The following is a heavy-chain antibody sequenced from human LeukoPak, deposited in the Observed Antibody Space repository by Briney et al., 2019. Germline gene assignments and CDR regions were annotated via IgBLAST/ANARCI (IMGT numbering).Heavy chain of an antibody. CDR3: ARDRSYYYGSGTNGPAFY. Sequence: ASVKVSCKASGYTFASYGISWVRQAPGQGLEWMGWISAYNGNTNYAQKLQGRGTMTTDTSTSTAYMELRSMRSDDTAVYYCARDRSYYYGSGTNGPAFYWGQGTLVTVSS. D-gene: IGHD3-10*01. J-gene: IGHJ4*02. CDR1: GYTFASYG. V-gene: IGHV1-18*01. CDR2: ISAYNGNT.